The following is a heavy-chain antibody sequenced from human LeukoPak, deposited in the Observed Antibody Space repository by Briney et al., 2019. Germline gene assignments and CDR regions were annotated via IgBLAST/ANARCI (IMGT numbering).Heavy chain of an antibody. Sequence: SETLSLTCTVSGGSISSYYWSWIRQPPGKGLEWIGYIYYSGSTNYNPSLKSRVTISVDTSNNQFSLKLSSVTAADTAVYYCARVGGTNYYYYGMDVWGQGTTVTVSS. CDR3: ARVGGTNYYYYGMDV. CDR1: GGSISSYY. D-gene: IGHD1-1*01. V-gene: IGHV4-59*01. CDR2: IYYSGST. J-gene: IGHJ6*02.